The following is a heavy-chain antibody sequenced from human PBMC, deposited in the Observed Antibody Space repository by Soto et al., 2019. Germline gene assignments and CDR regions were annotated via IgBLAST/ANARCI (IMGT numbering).Heavy chain of an antibody. CDR3: ARGHYDFWSGYFATIDY. J-gene: IGHJ4*02. Sequence: SETLSLTCTVSGVSISNYCWSWIRQPPGKGLEWIGYIHYSGNTKYNPSLKSRVTISADTSKNQFSLKLSSVTAADTAVYYCARGHYDFWSGYFATIDYWGQGTLVTVS. V-gene: IGHV4-59*08. CDR1: GVSISNYC. D-gene: IGHD3-3*01. CDR2: IHYSGNT.